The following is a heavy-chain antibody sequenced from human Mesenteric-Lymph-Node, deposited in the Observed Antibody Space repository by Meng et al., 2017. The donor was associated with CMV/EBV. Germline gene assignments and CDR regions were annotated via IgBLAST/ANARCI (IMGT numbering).Heavy chain of an antibody. D-gene: IGHD3-16*02. Sequence: GGSLRLSCEASGFTFSSYSMNWVRQAPGKGLEWVSSISSRTTYIYYADSLKGRFTISRDDAKNSLYLQMHSLRAEDTAVYYCARDLLHLGELSGTFDIWGQGTLVTVSS. V-gene: IGHV3-21*01. CDR1: GFTFSSYS. CDR2: ISSRTTYI. J-gene: IGHJ3*02. CDR3: ARDLLHLGELSGTFDI.